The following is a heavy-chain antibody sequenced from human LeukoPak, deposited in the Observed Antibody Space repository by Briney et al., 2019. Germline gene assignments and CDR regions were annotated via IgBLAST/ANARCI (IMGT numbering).Heavy chain of an antibody. D-gene: IGHD5-18*01. CDR2: INPSGGST. Sequence: ASVKVSCKASGYTFTSYYMHWVRQAPGQGLEWMGIINPSGGSTSYAQKFQGRVTMTWDTSTSTVYMELSSLRSEDTAVYYCAREKDTAMGKGAFDYWGQGTLVTVSS. V-gene: IGHV1-46*01. CDR3: AREKDTAMGKGAFDY. CDR1: GYTFTSYY. J-gene: IGHJ4*02.